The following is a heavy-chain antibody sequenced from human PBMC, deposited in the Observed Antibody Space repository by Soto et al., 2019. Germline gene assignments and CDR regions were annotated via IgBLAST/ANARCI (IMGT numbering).Heavy chain of an antibody. CDR2: INHSGSP. CDR3: ARARFSQWSQDYYGMDV. D-gene: IGHD3-3*01. J-gene: IGHJ6*02. Sequence: SETLSLTCGLSGSLPVGSLSTYFWTWIRQPPGKGLEWIGEINHSGSPNYSPSLRGRVTISLDTSKKQFSLNLSSVTAADTAVYFCARARFSQWSQDYYGMDVWGQGTTVTVSS. CDR1: GSLPVGSLSTYF. V-gene: IGHV4-34*01.